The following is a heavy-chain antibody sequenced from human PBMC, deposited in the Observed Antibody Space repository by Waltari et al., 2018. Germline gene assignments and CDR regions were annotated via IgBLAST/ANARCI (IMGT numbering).Heavy chain of an antibody. V-gene: IGHV3-33*01. CDR2: IWADGGNK. CDR3: ARDQGGSYPIFDY. J-gene: IGHJ4*02. Sequence: QVQLVESGGGVVQPGRSLRLSCVASGFPFSSYGMPWVRRAPGKGLEWVAVIWADGGNKYYADSVKGRFTISRDNSKNTLYLQMNSLRAEDTAVYYCARDQGGSYPIFDYWGQGTLVTVSS. D-gene: IGHD1-26*01. CDR1: GFPFSSYG.